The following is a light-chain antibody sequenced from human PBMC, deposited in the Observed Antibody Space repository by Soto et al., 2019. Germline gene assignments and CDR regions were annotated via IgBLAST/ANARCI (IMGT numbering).Light chain of an antibody. V-gene: IGLV2-11*01. Sequence: QSVLTQPRSVSGSPGQSVTISCTGTSSDVGGYNFVSWYHQHPGKAPKLMIYDVSKRPSGVPDRFSGSKSGNTASLTISGLQAEDEADYYCCSYAGSYTWVFGTGTKVTV. CDR2: DVS. CDR1: SSDVGGYNF. J-gene: IGLJ1*01. CDR3: CSYAGSYTWV.